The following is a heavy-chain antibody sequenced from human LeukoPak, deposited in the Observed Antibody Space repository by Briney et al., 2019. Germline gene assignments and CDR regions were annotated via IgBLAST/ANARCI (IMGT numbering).Heavy chain of an antibody. CDR1: GFTFSSYA. CDR2: IWYDGSNK. J-gene: IGHJ1*01. Sequence: GGSLRLSCAASGFTFSSYAMSWVRQAPGKGLEWVAVIWYDGSNKYYADSVKGRFTISRDNSKNTLYLQMNSLRAEDTAVYYCARDGYCSGGSCYQEYFQHWGQGTLVTVSS. CDR3: ARDGYCSGGSCYQEYFQH. V-gene: IGHV3-33*08. D-gene: IGHD2-15*01.